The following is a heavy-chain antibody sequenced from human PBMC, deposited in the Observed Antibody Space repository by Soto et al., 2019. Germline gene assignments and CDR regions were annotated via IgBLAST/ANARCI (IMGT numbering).Heavy chain of an antibody. Sequence: QVQLVEYGGGVVQPGRSLRLSCAASGFTFSSYGMHWVRQAPGKGLEWVAVIWYDGSNKYYADSVKGRFTISRDNSKNTLYLQMNSLRAEDTAVYYCARDHMEYSSSQFDYWGQGTLVTVSS. J-gene: IGHJ4*02. CDR2: IWYDGSNK. CDR1: GFTFSSYG. CDR3: ARDHMEYSSSQFDY. D-gene: IGHD6-6*01. V-gene: IGHV3-33*01.